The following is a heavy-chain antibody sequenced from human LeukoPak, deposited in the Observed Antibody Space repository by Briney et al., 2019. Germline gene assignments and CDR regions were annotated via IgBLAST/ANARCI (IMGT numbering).Heavy chain of an antibody. CDR1: GFTFSSYA. V-gene: IGHV3-23*01. CDR3: AKDLESMTTVPH. D-gene: IGHD4-17*01. J-gene: IGHJ4*02. Sequence: GSLRLSCAASGFTFSSYAMSWVRQAPGKGLEWVSAISGSGGSTYYADSVKGRFTISRDNSKNTLYLQMNSLRAEDTAVYYCAKDLESMTTVPHWGQGTLVTVSS. CDR2: ISGSGGST.